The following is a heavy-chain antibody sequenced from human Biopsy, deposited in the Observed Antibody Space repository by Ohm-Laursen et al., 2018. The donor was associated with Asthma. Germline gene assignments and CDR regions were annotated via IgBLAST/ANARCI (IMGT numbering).Heavy chain of an antibody. V-gene: IGHV3-30*18. Sequence: SLRLSCSASGFTFRTYAIHWVRQAPGKGLEWVGVISKDASTQDYADSVKGRFTMARDNSKNTLDLHLNSLRTEDTAVYYCAKHTLSLTDFYGMDVWGQGTTVTVSS. CDR3: AKHTLSLTDFYGMDV. CDR1: GFTFRTYA. J-gene: IGHJ6*02. CDR2: ISKDASTQ. D-gene: IGHD1-20*01.